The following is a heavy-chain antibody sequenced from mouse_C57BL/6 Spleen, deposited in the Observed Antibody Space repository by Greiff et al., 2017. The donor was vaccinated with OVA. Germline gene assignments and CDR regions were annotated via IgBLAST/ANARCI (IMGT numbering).Heavy chain of an antibody. D-gene: IGHD2-4*01. V-gene: IGHV1-4*01. CDR2: INPSSGYT. CDR3: AREGVYDYDVPFAY. J-gene: IGHJ3*01. CDR1: GYTFTSYT. Sequence: VQLQQSGAELARPGASVKMSCKASGYTFTSYTMHWVKQRPGQGLEWIGYINPSSGYTKYNQKFKDKATLTADKSSSTAYMQLSSLTSEDSAVYYCAREGVYDYDVPFAYWGQGTLVTVSA.